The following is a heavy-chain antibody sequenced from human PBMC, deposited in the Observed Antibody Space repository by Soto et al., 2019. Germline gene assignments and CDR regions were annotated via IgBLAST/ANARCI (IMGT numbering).Heavy chain of an antibody. CDR2: ISWNSGSI. Sequence: GGSLRLSCAASGFTFDDYAMHWVRQAPGKGLEWVSGISWNSGSIGYADSVKGRFTISRDNAKNSLYLQMNSLRAEDTALYYCAKGDDDNYYYGMDVWGQGTTVTAP. D-gene: IGHD3-22*01. J-gene: IGHJ6*02. V-gene: IGHV3-9*01. CDR1: GFTFDDYA. CDR3: AKGDDDNYYYGMDV.